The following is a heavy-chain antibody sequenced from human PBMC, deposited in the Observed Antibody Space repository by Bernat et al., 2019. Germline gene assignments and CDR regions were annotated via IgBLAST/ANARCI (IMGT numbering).Heavy chain of an antibody. V-gene: IGHV1-2*04. CDR2: INPNSGGT. J-gene: IGHJ4*02. CDR3: ARGESGYSGYAFSS. CDR1: GYTFTGYY. Sequence: VGGVRAGAGVRKAGASVKVSCKASGYTFTGYYMHWVRQAPGQGLEWMGWINPNSGGTNYAQKFQGWVTMTRDTSISTAYMELSRLRSDDTAVYYCARGESGYSGYAFSSWGQGTLVTVSS. D-gene: IGHD5-12*01.